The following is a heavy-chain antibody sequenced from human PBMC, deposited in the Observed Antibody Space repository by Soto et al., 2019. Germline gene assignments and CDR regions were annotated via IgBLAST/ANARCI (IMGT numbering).Heavy chain of an antibody. CDR2: IYPGGSDT. D-gene: IGHD1-26*01. CDR3: ARLSGSYYEPFDY. Sequence: PGESLKISCKGSGYSFTSYWIAGVRQMPGKGLEWMGIIYPGGSDTRYSPSFQGQVTISADKSISTAYLQWDSLKASDTAMYYCARLSGSYYEPFDYWGQGTLVTVSS. CDR1: GYSFTSYW. J-gene: IGHJ4*02. V-gene: IGHV5-51*01.